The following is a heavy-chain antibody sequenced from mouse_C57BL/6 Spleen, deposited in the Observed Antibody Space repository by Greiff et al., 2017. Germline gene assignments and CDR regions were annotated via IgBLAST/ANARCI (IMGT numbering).Heavy chain of an antibody. J-gene: IGHJ1*03. CDR3: ARYYYGSSRGWYFDV. V-gene: IGHV7-3*01. CDR2: IRNKANGYTT. Sequence: EVMLVESGGGLVQPGGSLSLSCAASGFTFTDYYMSWVRQPPGKALEWLGFIRNKANGYTTEYSASVKGRFTISRDNSQSILYLQMNALRAEDSATYYCARYYYGSSRGWYFDVWGTGTTVTVSS. CDR1: GFTFTDYY. D-gene: IGHD1-1*01.